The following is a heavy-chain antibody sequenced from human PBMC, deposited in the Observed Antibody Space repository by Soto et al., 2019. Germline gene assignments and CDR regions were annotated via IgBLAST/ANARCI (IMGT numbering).Heavy chain of an antibody. J-gene: IGHJ4*02. V-gene: IGHV2-5*02. CDR1: GFSLSTSGMG. CDR2: IYWDDDT. D-gene: IGHD6-13*01. Sequence: QITLKESGPTLVKPTQTLTLTCTFSGFSLSTSGMGVGWIRQPPGKALEWLALIYWDDDTRYSPSLKNRLTITKDTSKNQVVLTMTNMDPVDTATYYCTHRSVMGGNSWLPCFWGQGTLVTVSS. CDR3: THRSVMGGNSWLPCF.